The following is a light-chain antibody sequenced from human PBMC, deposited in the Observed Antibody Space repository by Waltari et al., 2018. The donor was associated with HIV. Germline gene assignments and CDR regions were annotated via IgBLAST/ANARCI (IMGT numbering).Light chain of an antibody. J-gene: IGKJ1*01. CDR2: GAS. Sequence: EIVLTQSPGTLSLSPGERATLSCRASQSISSSYLDWYQQKPGQAPRLLIYGASRRATGIPDRFSGSGPGTDFTLTISRLEPEDFAVYYCQQYGSSPPWTFGQGTKVEIK. CDR1: QSISSSY. CDR3: QQYGSSPPWT. V-gene: IGKV3-20*01.